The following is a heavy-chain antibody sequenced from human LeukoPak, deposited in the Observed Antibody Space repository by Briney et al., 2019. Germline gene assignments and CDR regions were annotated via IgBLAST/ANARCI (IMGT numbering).Heavy chain of an antibody. Sequence: GGSLRLSCASSGFTFSSYSMNWVRQAPGKGLEWVSSISSSSSYIYYADSVKGRFTISRDNAKNSLYLQMNSLRAEDTAVYYCAREGRDGYNWDYWGQGTLVTVSS. CDR1: GFTFSSYS. CDR3: AREGRDGYNWDY. CDR2: ISSSSSYI. J-gene: IGHJ4*02. V-gene: IGHV3-21*01. D-gene: IGHD5-24*01.